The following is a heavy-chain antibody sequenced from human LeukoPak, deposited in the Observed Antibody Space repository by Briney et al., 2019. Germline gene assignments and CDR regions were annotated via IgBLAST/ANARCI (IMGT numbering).Heavy chain of an antibody. V-gene: IGHV4-39*07. Sequence: SETLSLTCTVSDGSIRSSSYYWGWIRQPPGKGLEWIGSVYYSGSTYYNPSLKSRVTISVDTSKNQFSLKLSSVTAADTAVYYCARSSIAARTTFFDIWGQGTMVTVSS. CDR1: DGSIRSSSYY. CDR2: VYYSGST. J-gene: IGHJ3*02. CDR3: ARSSIAARTTFFDI. D-gene: IGHD6-6*01.